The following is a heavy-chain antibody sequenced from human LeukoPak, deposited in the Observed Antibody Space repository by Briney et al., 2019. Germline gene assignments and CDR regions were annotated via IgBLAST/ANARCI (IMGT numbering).Heavy chain of an antibody. CDR2: IYYSGST. J-gene: IGHJ6*02. D-gene: IGHD4-17*01. V-gene: IGHV4-59*05. Sequence: SETLSLTCAVYGGSISSYYWSWIRQPPGKGLEWIGSIYYSGSTYYNPSLKSRVTISVDTSKNQFSLKLSSVTAADTAVYYCASQSYGDYAYYYYYYGMDVWGQGTTVTVSS. CDR3: ASQSYGDYAYYYYYYGMDV. CDR1: GGSISSYY.